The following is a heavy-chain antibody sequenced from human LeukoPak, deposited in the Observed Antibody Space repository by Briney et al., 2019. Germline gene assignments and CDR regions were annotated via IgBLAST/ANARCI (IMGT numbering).Heavy chain of an antibody. Sequence: PSETLSLTCTVSGGSISSYYWNWIRQPPGKGLEWIGYIYCSGSTDYNPSLKSRVSMSVDTSKNQFSLKLSSVTATDTAVYYCARQRLLWFGESNSGFDYWGQGTLVTVSS. CDR1: GGSISSYY. D-gene: IGHD3-10*01. CDR3: ARQRLLWFGESNSGFDY. CDR2: IYCSGST. J-gene: IGHJ4*02. V-gene: IGHV4-59*08.